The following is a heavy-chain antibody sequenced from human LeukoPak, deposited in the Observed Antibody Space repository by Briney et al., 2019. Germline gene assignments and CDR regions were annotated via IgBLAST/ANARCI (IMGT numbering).Heavy chain of an antibody. CDR3: ARYGSGSPFDY. CDR2: IYYSGST. CDR1: GGSISGSSYY. D-gene: IGHD3-10*01. V-gene: IGHV4-39*01. J-gene: IGHJ4*02. Sequence: SETLSLTCTVSGGSISGSSYYWGWIRQPPGKGLEWIGSIYYSGSTYYNPSLKSQVTISVDTSKNQFSLKLSSVTAADTAVYYCARYGSGSPFDYWGQGTLVTVSS.